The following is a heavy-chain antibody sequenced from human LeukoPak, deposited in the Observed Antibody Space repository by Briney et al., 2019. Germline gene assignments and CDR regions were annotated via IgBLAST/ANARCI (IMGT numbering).Heavy chain of an antibody. CDR1: GFTFSSYA. J-gene: IGHJ4*02. CDR3: AKEYSQFASTSPLDS. V-gene: IGHV3-23*01. Sequence: GGSLRLSCAASGFTFSSYAMYWVRQAPGKGLEWVSSISGSGGRTYYADSVKGRFSISRDNSKDTLSLQMNSLRAEDTAVYYCAKEYSQFASTSPLDSWGQGTLVTVSS. CDR2: ISGSGGRT. D-gene: IGHD5-24*01.